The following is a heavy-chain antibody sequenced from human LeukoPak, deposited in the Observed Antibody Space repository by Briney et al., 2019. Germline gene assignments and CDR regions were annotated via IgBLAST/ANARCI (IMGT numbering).Heavy chain of an antibody. J-gene: IGHJ3*01. D-gene: IGHD6-13*01. CDR2: IYYDGSNK. Sequence: PGRSLRLSCAASGFTFKNYGMHWVRQAPGKGLEWVAIIYYDGSNKYYADSVKGRFTISRDNSKNTLYLQMNSLRADDTAVYYRATVRGRDSSSWYIDLWGQGTMVTVSS. CDR1: GFTFKNYG. V-gene: IGHV3-33*01. CDR3: ATVRGRDSSSWYIDL.